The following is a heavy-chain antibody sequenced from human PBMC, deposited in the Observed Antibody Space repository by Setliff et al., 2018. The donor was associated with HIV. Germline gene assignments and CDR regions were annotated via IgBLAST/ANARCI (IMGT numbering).Heavy chain of an antibody. V-gene: IGHV4-34*01. CDR1: GGSFSGYY. CDR3: ARSPLGGYYYDNSGYYDY. CDR2: INHSGST. J-gene: IGHJ4*02. Sequence: SETLSLTCAVYGGSFSGYYWSWIRQPPGKGLEWIGEINHSGSTNYNPSLKSRVTISVDTSKSQFSLKLSSVTAADTAVYYCARSPLGGYYYDNSGYYDYWGQGTLVTVSS. D-gene: IGHD3-22*01.